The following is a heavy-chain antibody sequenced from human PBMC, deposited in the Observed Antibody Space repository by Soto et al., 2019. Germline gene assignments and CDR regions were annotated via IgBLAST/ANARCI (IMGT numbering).Heavy chain of an antibody. CDR1: GFTFFNYA. D-gene: IGHD3-3*01. CDR2: ISGSGGIT. CDR3: AKYSAYDFSEDGYCYYVMDV. V-gene: IGHV3-23*01. Sequence: PGGSLRLSCAASGFTFFNYAMSWVRQAPGKGLEWASGISGSGGITDYADSVKGRFTISRDNSKNTMYLQMKNLRAEDTAVYYGAKYSAYDFSEDGYCYYVMDVWGQGTTVTVSS. J-gene: IGHJ6*02.